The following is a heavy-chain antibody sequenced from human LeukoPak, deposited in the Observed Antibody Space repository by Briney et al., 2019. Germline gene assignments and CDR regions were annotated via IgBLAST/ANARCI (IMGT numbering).Heavy chain of an antibody. J-gene: IGHJ4*02. D-gene: IGHD5-18*01. V-gene: IGHV3-30*14. Sequence: PGGSLRLSCAASGFTFSSYAMHWVRQAPGKGLEWVAVISYDGSNKYYADSVKGRFTISRENAKNSLYLQMNSLRAGDTAVYYCARAGYSYGYYFDYWGQGTLVTVSS. CDR1: GFTFSSYA. CDR2: ISYDGSNK. CDR3: ARAGYSYGYYFDY.